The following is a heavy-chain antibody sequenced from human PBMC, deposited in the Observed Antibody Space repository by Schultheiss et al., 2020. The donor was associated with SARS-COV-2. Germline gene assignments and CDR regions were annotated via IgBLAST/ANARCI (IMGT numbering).Heavy chain of an antibody. CDR3: ARDDALYSNYRDYYYYYMDV. V-gene: IGHV3-NL1*01. J-gene: IGHJ6*03. CDR1: GFTFSSYA. Sequence: GGSLRLSCAASGFTFSSYAMHWVRQPPGKGLEWVSGITWNSDTTGYTDSVKGRFTISRDNSKNTLYLQMNSLRAEDTAVYYCARDDALYSNYRDYYYYYMDVWGKGTTVTVSS. D-gene: IGHD4-11*01. CDR2: ITWNSDTT.